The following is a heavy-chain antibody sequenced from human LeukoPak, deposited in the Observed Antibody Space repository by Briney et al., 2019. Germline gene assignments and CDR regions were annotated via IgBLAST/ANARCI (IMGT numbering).Heavy chain of an antibody. J-gene: IGHJ5*02. CDR3: ARDPYYYGSGSVNWFDP. CDR2: ISNSGGST. V-gene: IGHV3-23*01. Sequence: PGGSLRLSCAASGFTFSSYAMSWVRQAPGKGLEWVSTISNSGGSTYYADSVKGRFTISRDNSKNTLYLQMNSLRPEDTAVYYCARDPYYYGSGSVNWFDPWGQGTLVTVSS. CDR1: GFTFSSYA. D-gene: IGHD3-10*01.